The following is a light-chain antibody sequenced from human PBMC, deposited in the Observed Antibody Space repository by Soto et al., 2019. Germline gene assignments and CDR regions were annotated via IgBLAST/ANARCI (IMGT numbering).Light chain of an antibody. CDR3: QQHGSSPIT. Sequence: EILMTQSPATLSVSPGERATLSCRASQSVSSNLAWHQQKPGQTPRLLIYGASSRTTGIPDRFSGSGSGTDFTLTISRLEPEDFAVYYCQQHGSSPITFGQGTRLEI. CDR2: GAS. V-gene: IGKV3-20*01. CDR1: QSVSSN. J-gene: IGKJ5*01.